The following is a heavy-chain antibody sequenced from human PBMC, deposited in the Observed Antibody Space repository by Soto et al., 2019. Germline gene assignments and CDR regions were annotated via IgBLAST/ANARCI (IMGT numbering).Heavy chain of an antibody. D-gene: IGHD6-19*01. Sequence: QVQLVESGGGVVQPGRSLRLSCAASGFTFSTYGMHWVRQAPGKGLEWVAVISQDGTNRYYADSVKGRFTISRDNYKNMLFLQMDSVRTGDTAVFYCAKEWAAVAGTYVFDVWGQGTMVTVSS. J-gene: IGHJ3*01. CDR1: GFTFSTYG. CDR3: AKEWAAVAGTYVFDV. V-gene: IGHV3-30*18. CDR2: ISQDGTNR.